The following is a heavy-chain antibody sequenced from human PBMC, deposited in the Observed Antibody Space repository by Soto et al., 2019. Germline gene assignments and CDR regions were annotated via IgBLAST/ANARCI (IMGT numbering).Heavy chain of an antibody. CDR3: AREVRAYGDYEWISPGMDV. CDR1: GFTFSSYG. V-gene: IGHV3-33*01. D-gene: IGHD4-17*01. Sequence: GGSLRLSCAASGFTFSSYGMHWVRQAPGKGLEWVAVIWYDGSNKYYADSVKGRFTISRDNSKNTLYLQMNSLRAEDTAVYYCAREVRAYGDYEWISPGMDVWGQGTTVTVSS. CDR2: IWYDGSNK. J-gene: IGHJ6*02.